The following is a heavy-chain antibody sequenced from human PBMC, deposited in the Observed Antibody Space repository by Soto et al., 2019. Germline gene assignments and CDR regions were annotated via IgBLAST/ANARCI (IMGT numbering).Heavy chain of an antibody. CDR1: GYTFTGYY. CDR3: VRDRAGSCSGGSCPYGMDV. V-gene: IGHV1-2*04. CDR2: INPNSGGT. J-gene: IGHJ6*02. D-gene: IGHD2-15*01. Sequence: ASVKVSCKASGYTFTGYYMHWVRQAPGQGLEWMGWINPNSGGTSYAQKFQGWVTMTRDTSISTAYMELSRLRSDDTAVYYCVRDRAGSCSGGSCPYGMDVWGQGTTVTVSS.